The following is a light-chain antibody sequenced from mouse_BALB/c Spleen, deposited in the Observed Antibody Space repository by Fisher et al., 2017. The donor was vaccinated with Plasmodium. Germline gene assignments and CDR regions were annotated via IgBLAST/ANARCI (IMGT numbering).Light chain of an antibody. CDR2: LVS. Sequence: VITQSTLTLSVTIGQPASISCKSSQSLLNSDGKTYLSWLLQRPGQSPKRLIYLVSKLDSGVPDRFTGSGSGTDFTLKISGVEAEDLGVYFCSQSTHLPLTFGAGTKLELK. V-gene: IGKV1-135*01. CDR3: SQSTHLPLT. CDR1: QSLLNSDGKTY. J-gene: IGKJ5*01.